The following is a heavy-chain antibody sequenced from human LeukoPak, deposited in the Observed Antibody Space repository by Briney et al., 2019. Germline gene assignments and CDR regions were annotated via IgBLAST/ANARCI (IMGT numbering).Heavy chain of an antibody. CDR1: GVSISNYY. J-gene: IGHJ4*02. CDR2: LSYSGTT. V-gene: IGHV4-59*01. Sequence: SETLSLTCTVSGVSISNYYWSWIRQSPGKGLEWIGYLSYSGTTSYNLSLKSRVTMSLDTSNNQFSLKLSSMSATDTASYYCARAQGGGWFTYYFDSWGQGALVTVSS. D-gene: IGHD6-19*01. CDR3: ARAQGGGWFTYYFDS.